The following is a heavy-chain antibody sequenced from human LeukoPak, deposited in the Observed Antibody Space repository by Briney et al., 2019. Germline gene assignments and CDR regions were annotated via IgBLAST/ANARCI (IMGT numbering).Heavy chain of an antibody. CDR1: GFTFSSYA. D-gene: IGHD5-18*01. V-gene: IGHV3-23*01. CDR2: ISGSDGDT. J-gene: IGHJ4*02. Sequence: GGSLRLSCAASGFTFSSYAMHWVRQAPGKGLEWVSTISGSDGDTYYADSVKGRFTISRDNSKNTLYLQMNSLRAEDTAVYYCAKGTPRGYNYGYFDYWGQETLLTVSS. CDR3: AKGTPRGYNYGYFDY.